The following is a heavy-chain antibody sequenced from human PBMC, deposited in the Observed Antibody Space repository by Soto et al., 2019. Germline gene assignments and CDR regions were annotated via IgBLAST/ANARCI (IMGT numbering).Heavy chain of an antibody. D-gene: IGHD5-18*01. CDR2: INPNSGGT. CDR1: GYTFTGYY. CDR3: ARGIVDTDTAPPYFDY. Sequence: ASVKVSCKASGYTFTGYYMHWVRQAPGQGLEWMGWINPNSGGTNYAQKFQGRVTMTRDTSISTAYMELSRLRSDDTAVYYCARGIVDTDTAPPYFDYWGQGTLVTVSS. V-gene: IGHV1-2*02. J-gene: IGHJ4*02.